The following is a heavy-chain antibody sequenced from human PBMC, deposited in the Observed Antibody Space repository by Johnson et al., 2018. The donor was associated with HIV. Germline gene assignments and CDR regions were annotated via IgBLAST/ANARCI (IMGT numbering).Heavy chain of an antibody. D-gene: IGHD1-1*01. V-gene: IGHV3-30*02. CDR2: IRYDGSNK. Sequence: QVQLVESGGGVVQPGGSLRLSCAASGFTFSSYGMHWVRQAPGKGLEWVAFIRYDGSNKYYADYVKGRFTIFRDNSKNTLYLQMNSLIAEETAGYYCAKWKRESGRRLFDICGQGTMVTVSA. CDR1: GFTFSSYG. J-gene: IGHJ3*02. CDR3: AKWKRESGRRLFDI.